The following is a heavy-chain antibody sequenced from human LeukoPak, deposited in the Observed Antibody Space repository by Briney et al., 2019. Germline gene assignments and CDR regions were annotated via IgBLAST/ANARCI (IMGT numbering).Heavy chain of an antibody. J-gene: IGHJ4*02. Sequence: ASVKVSCKASGYIFTDYYIHWVRQAPGQGLEWLGWIVPNNADTTYAQKFQGRVTLTRDTSNRTVYMKLDNLKSDDTAVYYCARGPEPPKYWGQGTLVTV. CDR3: ARGPEPPKY. CDR1: GYIFTDYY. D-gene: IGHD1-14*01. CDR2: IVPNNADT. V-gene: IGHV1-2*02.